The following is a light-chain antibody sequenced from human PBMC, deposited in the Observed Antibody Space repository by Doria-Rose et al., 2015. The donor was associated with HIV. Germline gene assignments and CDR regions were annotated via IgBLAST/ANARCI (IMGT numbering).Light chain of an antibody. Sequence: QSVLPQPASVSGSPGQSITISCTGTTSDIGGYNYVSWYQQHPGEAPKLMIYDVNERPSGVSERFSGSKSGNTASLTISGLQAEDEADYYCSSYTSSTTLIFGGGTKLPGL. CDR3: SSYTSSTTLI. CDR2: DVN. V-gene: IGLV2-14*03. CDR1: TSDIGGYNY. J-gene: IGLJ2*01.